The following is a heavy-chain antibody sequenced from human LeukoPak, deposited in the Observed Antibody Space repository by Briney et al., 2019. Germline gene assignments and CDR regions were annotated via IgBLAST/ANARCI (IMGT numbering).Heavy chain of an antibody. CDR1: GYTFTGYY. J-gene: IGHJ6*02. CDR3: ASPAHDFWSGPPYYYYGMDV. V-gene: IGHV1-2*06. D-gene: IGHD3-3*01. Sequence: ASVKVSCKASGYTFTGYYMHWVRQDPGQGLEWMGRINPNSGGTNYAQKFQGRVTMTRDASISTAYMELSRLRSDDTAVYYCASPAHDFWSGPPYYYYGMDVWGQGTTVTVSS. CDR2: INPNSGGT.